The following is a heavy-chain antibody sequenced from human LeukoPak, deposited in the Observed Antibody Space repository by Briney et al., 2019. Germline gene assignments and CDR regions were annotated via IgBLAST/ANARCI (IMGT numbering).Heavy chain of an antibody. V-gene: IGHV3-30*04. CDR2: ISYDGSNK. J-gene: IGHJ4*02. CDR1: GFTFSSYA. CDR3: AKVNHDDGGNSYFDY. Sequence: PGGSLRLSCAASGFTFSSYAMHWVRQAPGKGLEWVTIISYDGSNKYYADSVKGRFTISRDNSKNTLFLQMNSLRAEDTAVYYCAKVNHDDGGNSYFDYWGQGTLVTVSS. D-gene: IGHD4-23*01.